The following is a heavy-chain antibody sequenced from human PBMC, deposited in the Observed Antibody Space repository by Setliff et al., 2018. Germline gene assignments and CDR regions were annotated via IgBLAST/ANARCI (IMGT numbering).Heavy chain of an antibody. V-gene: IGHV1-69*10. CDR2: MNPNSGIA. Sequence: SVKVSCKASGYTFTSYDINWVRQATGQGLEWMGWMNPNSGIANYAQKFQGRVTITADKSTSTAYMELSSLRSEDTAVYYCARGQATSGLSDYWGQGTLVTVSS. CDR1: GYTFTSYD. J-gene: IGHJ4*02. D-gene: IGHD1-26*01. CDR3: ARGQATSGLSDY.